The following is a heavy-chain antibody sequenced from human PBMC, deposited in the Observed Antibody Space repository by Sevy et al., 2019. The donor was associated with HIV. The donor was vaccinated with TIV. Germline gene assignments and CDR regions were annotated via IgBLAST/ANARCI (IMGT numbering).Heavy chain of an antibody. Sequence: GGSLRPSCTASEFTFSRYCMSWIRRAPGKGLEWVATIRQDGSDKYYVDSVKGRFTISRDNAENSLYLQMNSVRAGDTAGYYGARFRAGTFDYWGQGAGTFDYWGQGALVTVSS. V-gene: IGHV3-7*03. CDR1: EFTFSRYC. J-gene: IGHJ4*02. D-gene: IGHD3-9*01. CDR2: IRQDGSDK. CDR3: ARFRAGTFDYWGQGAGTFDY.